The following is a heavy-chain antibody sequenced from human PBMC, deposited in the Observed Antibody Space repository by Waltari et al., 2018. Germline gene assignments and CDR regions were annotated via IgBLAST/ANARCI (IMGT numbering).Heavy chain of an antibody. CDR1: GFTVSSNY. J-gene: IGHJ1*01. V-gene: IGHV3-53*04. Sequence: EVQLVESGGGLVQPGGSLRLSCAASGFTVSSNYMSWVRQAPGKGLECVSVIYGGGSTYYADSVKGRFTISRHNSKNTLYLQMNSLRAEDTAVYYCARDTAWLYFQHWGQGTLVTVSS. CDR2: IYGGGST. D-gene: IGHD6-19*01. CDR3: ARDTAWLYFQH.